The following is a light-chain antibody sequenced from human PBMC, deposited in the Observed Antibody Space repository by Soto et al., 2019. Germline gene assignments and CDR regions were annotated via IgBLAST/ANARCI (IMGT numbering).Light chain of an antibody. CDR3: CSSANSNTLL. Sequence: QSALTQPASVSGSPGQSITISCTGTSSDVGSYDLVSWYQQHPGTAPKLIIYEVTKRPSGVSNRFSGSKSGNTASLTISGLQAEDDSDYYCCSSANSNTLLFGGGTKLTVL. V-gene: IGLV2-23*02. CDR1: SSDVGSYDL. CDR2: EVT. J-gene: IGLJ2*01.